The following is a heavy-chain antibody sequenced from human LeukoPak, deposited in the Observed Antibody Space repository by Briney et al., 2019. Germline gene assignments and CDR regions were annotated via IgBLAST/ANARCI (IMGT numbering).Heavy chain of an antibody. V-gene: IGHV4-59*01. J-gene: IGHJ4*02. D-gene: IGHD3-3*01. CDR3: ARASSWSGYYELGY. CDR2: IYYSGSN. Sequence: PSETLSLTCTVSGGSISSYYWSWIRQPPGKGLEWIGYIYYSGSNNYNPSLKSRVTISVDTSKNQFSLKLSSVTAADTAVYYCARASSWSGYYELGYWGQGTLVTVSS. CDR1: GGSISSYY.